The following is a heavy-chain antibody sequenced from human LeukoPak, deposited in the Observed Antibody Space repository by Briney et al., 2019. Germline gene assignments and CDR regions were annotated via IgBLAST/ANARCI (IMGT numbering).Heavy chain of an antibody. Sequence: ASVKVSCKASGDTFNSYAISWVRQAPGQGLEWMGRIIPIFATTNYAQKFQGRVTITTDESTSTAYMELSSLRSEDTAVYYCARDLANWGSSFDYWGQGTLVIVSS. D-gene: IGHD7-27*01. J-gene: IGHJ4*02. CDR3: ARDLANWGSSFDY. V-gene: IGHV1-69*05. CDR1: GDTFNSYA. CDR2: IIPIFATT.